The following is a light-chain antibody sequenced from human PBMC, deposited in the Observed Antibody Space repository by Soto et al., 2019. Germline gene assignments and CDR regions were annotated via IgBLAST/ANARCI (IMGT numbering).Light chain of an antibody. CDR2: AAS. V-gene: IGKV1-9*01. CDR1: QVISTS. CDR3: QQYYSYPLWT. Sequence: DIQLTQSPSFLSPSLGESVTITYRASQVISTSLAWYQVKPGKAPKLLIYAASTLESGVPSRFSGSGSGTDFTLTISCLQSEDFATYYCQQYYSYPLWTFGQGTKVDI. J-gene: IGKJ1*01.